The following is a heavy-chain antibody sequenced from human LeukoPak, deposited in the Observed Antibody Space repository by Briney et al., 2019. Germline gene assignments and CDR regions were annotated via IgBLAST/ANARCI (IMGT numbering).Heavy chain of an antibody. Sequence: ASVRVSCKASGGTFSSYAISWVRQAPGQGLEWMGGIIPIFGTANYAQKFQGRVTITTDESTSTAYMELSSLRSEDTAVYYCARDRGYCSSTSCYAGVYYYYYYMDVWGKGTTVTVSS. J-gene: IGHJ6*03. CDR2: IIPIFGTA. CDR3: ARDRGYCSSTSCYAGVYYYYYYMDV. V-gene: IGHV1-69*05. CDR1: GGTFSSYA. D-gene: IGHD2-2*01.